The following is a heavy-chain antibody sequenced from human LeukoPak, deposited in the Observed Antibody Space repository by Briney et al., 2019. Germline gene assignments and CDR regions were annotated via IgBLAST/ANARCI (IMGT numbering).Heavy chain of an antibody. CDR2: ISSSSSYI. V-gene: IGHV3-21*01. Sequence: GSLRLSCAASGFTFSSYSMNWVRQAPGKRLEWVSSISSSSSYIYYADSVKGRFTISRDNAKNSLYLQMNSLRAEDTAVYYCARDLYDSSGYPTGRYFDYWGQGTLVTVPS. D-gene: IGHD3-22*01. J-gene: IGHJ4*02. CDR1: GFTFSSYS. CDR3: ARDLYDSSGYPTGRYFDY.